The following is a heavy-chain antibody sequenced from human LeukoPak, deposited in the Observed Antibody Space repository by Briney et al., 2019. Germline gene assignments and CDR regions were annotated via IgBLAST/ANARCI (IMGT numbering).Heavy chain of an antibody. J-gene: IGHJ6*04. V-gene: IGHV1-69*04. CDR2: IIPIFGIA. D-gene: IGHD4-23*01. CDR1: GGTFSSYA. Sequence: GASVKVSCKAFGGTFSSYAISWVRQAPGQGLEWMGRIIPIFGIANYAQKFQGRVTITADKSTSTAYMELSSLRSEDTAVYYCASRAYGGVRGNSTYYYGMDVWGKGTTVTVSS. CDR3: ASRAYGGVRGNSTYYYGMDV.